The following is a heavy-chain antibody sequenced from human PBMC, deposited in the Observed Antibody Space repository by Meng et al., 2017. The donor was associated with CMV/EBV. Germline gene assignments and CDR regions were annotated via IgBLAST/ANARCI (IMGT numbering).Heavy chain of an antibody. CDR1: GFTVSGNY. CDR3: AGESSVFGGLSG. Sequence: GGSLRLSCAASGFTVSGNYMRWVRQAPGKGLEWVSVVFGGASTYYADSVKGRFTISKDNSKNMLYLQMNSLRAEDTAVYYCAGESSVFGGLSGWGQGTMVTVSS. J-gene: IGHJ4*02. V-gene: IGHV3-66*02. D-gene: IGHD6-25*01. CDR2: VFGGAST.